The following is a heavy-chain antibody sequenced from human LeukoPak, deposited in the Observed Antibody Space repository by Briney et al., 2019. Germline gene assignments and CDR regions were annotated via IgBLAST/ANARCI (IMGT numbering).Heavy chain of an antibody. D-gene: IGHD1-26*01. V-gene: IGHV4-4*02. Sequence: SETLSLTCAVSGGSISSSNWWSWVRQPPGKGLEWIGEIYHSGSTNYNPSLKGRVTISVDKSKNQFSLKLSSVTAADTAVYYCATIRGVGTNFDYWGQGTLVTVSS. CDR3: ATIRGVGTNFDY. J-gene: IGHJ4*02. CDR1: GGSISSSNW. CDR2: IYHSGST.